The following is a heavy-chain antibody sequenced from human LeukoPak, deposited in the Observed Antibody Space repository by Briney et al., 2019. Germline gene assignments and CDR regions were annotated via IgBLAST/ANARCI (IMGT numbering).Heavy chain of an antibody. Sequence: SETLSLTCAVYGGSFSGYYWSWIRQPPGKGLEWIGEINHSGSTNYNPSLKSRVTISVDTPKNQFSLKLSSVTAADTAVYYCARGLPTVTTSYYFDYWGQGTLVTVSS. D-gene: IGHD4-17*01. CDR3: ARGLPTVTTSYYFDY. CDR1: GGSFSGYY. J-gene: IGHJ4*02. V-gene: IGHV4-34*01. CDR2: INHSGST.